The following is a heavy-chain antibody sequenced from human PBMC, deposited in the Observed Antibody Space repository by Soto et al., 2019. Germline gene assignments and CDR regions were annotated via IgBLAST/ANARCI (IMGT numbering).Heavy chain of an antibody. J-gene: IGHJ5*02. Sequence: GGSLRLSCAASGFTFSSYGMHWVRQAPGKGLEWVSVISYDGSYKFYADSVKGRFTISRDNSKNTPYLQMNSLRAEDTAVYYCAKEKISTSCCNWFDPWGQGTLVTVLL. CDR1: GFTFSSYG. V-gene: IGHV3-30*12. D-gene: IGHD2-2*01. CDR3: AKEKISTSCCNWFDP. CDR2: ISYDGSYK.